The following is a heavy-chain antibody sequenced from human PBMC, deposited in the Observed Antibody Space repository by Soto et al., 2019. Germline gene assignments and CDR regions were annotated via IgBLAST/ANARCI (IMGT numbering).Heavy chain of an antibody. CDR3: ARRGSGSYYDY. D-gene: IGHD1-26*01. J-gene: IGHJ4*02. V-gene: IGHV3-23*01. Sequence: EVQLLESGGGLVQLGGSPRLSCAASGFTFSSYAMSWVRQAPGKGLEWVSVISGSGDSTYYADSVKGRFTISRDNSKNTLYLQMNSLRAEDTAVYYCARRGSGSYYDYWGQGTLVTVSS. CDR1: GFTFSSYA. CDR2: ISGSGDST.